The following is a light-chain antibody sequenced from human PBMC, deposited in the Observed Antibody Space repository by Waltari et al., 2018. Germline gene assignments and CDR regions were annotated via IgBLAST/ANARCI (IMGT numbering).Light chain of an antibody. CDR3: LQYNNNPRT. V-gene: IGKV1D-16*01. CDR1: QTIRSW. J-gene: IGKJ1*01. CDR2: EAS. Sequence: DIQMTQSPYSLPASVRVNVTITCRARQTIRSWLAWYQQRAGKGPKPLMYEASRLPNGVPSRFSGRGSGTDFTLSIRSLQPEDFATYDCLQYNNNPRTFGQGTKVKI.